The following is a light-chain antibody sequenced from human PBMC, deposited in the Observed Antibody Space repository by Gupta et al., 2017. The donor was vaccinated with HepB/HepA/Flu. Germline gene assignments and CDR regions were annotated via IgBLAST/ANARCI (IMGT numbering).Light chain of an antibody. V-gene: IGLV2-14*01. CDR1: SSDIGGYKF. Sequence: FELTQHAFVSGSPGQSITISCTGTSSDIGGYKFVSWYQQHPGKAPKLMIYDVSNRPSGVSNRFSGSKSGNTASLTISGLQAEDEADYYCSSYTSTSLVVFGGGTKLTVL. CDR3: SSYTSTSLVV. J-gene: IGLJ2*01. CDR2: DVS.